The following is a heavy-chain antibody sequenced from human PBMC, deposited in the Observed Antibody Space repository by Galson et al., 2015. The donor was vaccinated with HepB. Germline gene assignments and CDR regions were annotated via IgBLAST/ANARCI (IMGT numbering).Heavy chain of an antibody. V-gene: IGHV3-21*01. D-gene: IGHD2-2*01. CDR2: IGRDSTYI. CDR1: GFTFSSYS. J-gene: IGHJ6*02. Sequence: SLRLSCAASGFTFSSYSMNWVRQAPGKGLEWVSSIGRDSTYIHYTDSVKGRFTISRDSAQNSVYLQMNSLRADDTAVYYCTRGYSTATGSDGYYYYGMGVWGQGTTVSVSS. CDR3: TRGYSTATGSDGYYYYGMGV.